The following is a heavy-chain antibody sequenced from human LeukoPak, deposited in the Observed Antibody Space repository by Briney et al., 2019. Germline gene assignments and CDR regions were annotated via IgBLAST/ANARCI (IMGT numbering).Heavy chain of an antibody. J-gene: IGHJ4*02. D-gene: IGHD3-22*01. V-gene: IGHV4-31*03. CDR2: IYYSGST. CDR1: GGSISSGGYY. CDR3: ASGSSGYYSGFDY. Sequence: SETLSLTCTVSGGSISSGGYYWSWIRQHPGKVLEWIGYIYYSGSTYYNPSLKSRVTISVDTSKNQFSLKLSSVTAADTAVYYCASGSSGYYSGFDYWGQGTLVTVSS.